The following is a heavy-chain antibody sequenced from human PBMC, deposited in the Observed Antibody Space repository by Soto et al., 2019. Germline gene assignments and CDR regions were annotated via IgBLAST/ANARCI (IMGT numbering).Heavy chain of an antibody. Sequence: PGGSLRLSCAASGFTFSSYAMSWVRQAPGKGLEWVSAISGSGGSTYYADSVKGRFTISRDNSKNTLYLQMNSLRAEDTAVYYCAKDRVYIVVVLAGYYYYMDVWGKGTTVSVSS. J-gene: IGHJ6*03. CDR1: GFTFSSYA. CDR2: ISGSGGST. D-gene: IGHD2-15*01. CDR3: AKDRVYIVVVLAGYYYYMDV. V-gene: IGHV3-23*01.